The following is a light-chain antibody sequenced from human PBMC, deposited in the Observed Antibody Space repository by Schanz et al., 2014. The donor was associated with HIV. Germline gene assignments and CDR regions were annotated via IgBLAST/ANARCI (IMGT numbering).Light chain of an antibody. V-gene: IGLV2-14*03. CDR3: ATWDDSLNGWV. Sequence: QSALTQPASVSGSPGQSITISCTGTSSDIGAYKYVSWYQQHPGKAPKLLIYDVTYRPSGVSNRFSGSKSGNTASLTISGLQAEDEADFFCATWDDSLNGWVFGGGTKLTVL. J-gene: IGLJ3*02. CDR2: DVT. CDR1: SSDIGAYKY.